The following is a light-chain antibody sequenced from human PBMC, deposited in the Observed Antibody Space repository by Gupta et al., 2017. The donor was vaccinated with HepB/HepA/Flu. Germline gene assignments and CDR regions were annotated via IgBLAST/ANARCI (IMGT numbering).Light chain of an antibody. CDR2: DAS. V-gene: IGKV3-11*01. CDR3: QQRYNWPLN. J-gene: IGKJ4*01. Sequence: EIVLTQSPATLSLSPGERATLSCRASQSVNRYLAWYQQKPGQAPRLLIYDASNRATGIPDRFGGSGSGTDFTLTISNVEPEDFAVYYCQQRYNWPLNFGGGTQVEIK. CDR1: QSVNRY.